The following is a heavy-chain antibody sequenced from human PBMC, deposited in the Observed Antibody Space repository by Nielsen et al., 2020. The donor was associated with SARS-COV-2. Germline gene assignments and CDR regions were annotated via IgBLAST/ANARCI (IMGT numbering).Heavy chain of an antibody. J-gene: IGHJ3*02. Sequence: GVLKISCAASGFSVSRYFMSWVRQAPGKGLEWLSIIYRSDNSYYADSVKGRFTISRDNSENTLYLQMNSLSGDDTAVYYCASGSGDSLAFDIWGQGTMVIVSS. V-gene: IGHV3-53*01. CDR1: GFSVSRYF. D-gene: IGHD1-26*01. CDR3: ASGSGDSLAFDI. CDR2: IYRSDNS.